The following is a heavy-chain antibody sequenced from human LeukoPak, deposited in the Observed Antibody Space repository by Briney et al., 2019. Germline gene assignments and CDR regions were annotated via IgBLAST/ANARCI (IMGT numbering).Heavy chain of an antibody. D-gene: IGHD1-20*01. CDR3: ARDSPYNWNDVNYFDY. Sequence: SETLSLTCTVSGGSISSYYWRWIRQPAGKGLEWIGRIYTSGSTNYNPSLKSRVTMSVDTSKNQFSLKLSSVTAADTAVYYCARDSPYNWNDVNYFDYWGQGTLVTVSS. CDR1: GGSISSYY. CDR2: IYTSGST. J-gene: IGHJ4*02. V-gene: IGHV4-4*07.